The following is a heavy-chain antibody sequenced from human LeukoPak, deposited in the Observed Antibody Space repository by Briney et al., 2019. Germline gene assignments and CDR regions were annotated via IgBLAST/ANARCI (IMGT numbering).Heavy chain of an antibody. CDR2: ISYDGRNK. J-gene: IGHJ3*01. CDR3: AKPRDIDSWAFDV. Sequence: TGGSLRLSCAASGFTVSTNYMSWVRQAPGKGLEWVAAISYDGRNKYYADSVKGRFTISRDNSKNTLNLQMNSLRTEDTAVFYCAKPRDIDSWAFDVWGQGTMVTVSS. CDR1: GFTVSTNY. D-gene: IGHD2-15*01. V-gene: IGHV3-30*18.